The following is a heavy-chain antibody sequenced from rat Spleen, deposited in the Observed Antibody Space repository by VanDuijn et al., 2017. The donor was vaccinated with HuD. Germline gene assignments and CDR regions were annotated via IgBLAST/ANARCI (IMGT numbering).Heavy chain of an antibody. Sequence: EVQLVESGGGLVQPGRSLKLSCAASGFTFSDYAMAWVRQAPKKGLEWVAPIIYDGSSTYYRDSVKGRFTNSRDNEKSTLYLQMDSLRSEDTATYYCARHLTWAPPFDYWGQGVMVTVSS. CDR1: GFTFSDYA. CDR2: IIYDGSST. J-gene: IGHJ2*01. D-gene: IGHD3-1*01. V-gene: IGHV5-17*01. CDR3: ARHLTWAPPFDY.